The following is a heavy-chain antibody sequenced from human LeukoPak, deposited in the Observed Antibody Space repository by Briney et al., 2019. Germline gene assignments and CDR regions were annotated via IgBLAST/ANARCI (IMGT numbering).Heavy chain of an antibody. CDR3: ASGYCGGACQLGGVDM. CDR1: GGSISSYY. D-gene: IGHD2-21*02. V-gene: IGHV4-59*01. J-gene: IGHJ3*02. Sequence: SETLSLTCTVSGGSISSYYWSWIRQPPGKGLEWIGYIYYSGSTNCNPSLKSRVTISLDTSGNQFSLKLSSVTAADTAVYYCASGYCGGACQLGGVDMWGQGTMVTVSS. CDR2: IYYSGST.